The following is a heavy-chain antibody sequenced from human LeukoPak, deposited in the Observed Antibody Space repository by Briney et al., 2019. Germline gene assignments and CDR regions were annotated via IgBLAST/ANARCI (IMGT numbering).Heavy chain of an antibody. Sequence: GGSLRLSCAASVFTLSSYSMIWVRQAQWKGLEWVSTISGSGGSTYYADSVKGRFTISRDNSKNTLYLQMNSLRAEDTAVYYCAKHGYNWNDVLDYWGQGTLVTVSS. V-gene: IGHV3-23*01. J-gene: IGHJ4*02. CDR2: ISGSGGST. CDR3: AKHGYNWNDVLDY. D-gene: IGHD1-20*01. CDR1: VFTLSSYS.